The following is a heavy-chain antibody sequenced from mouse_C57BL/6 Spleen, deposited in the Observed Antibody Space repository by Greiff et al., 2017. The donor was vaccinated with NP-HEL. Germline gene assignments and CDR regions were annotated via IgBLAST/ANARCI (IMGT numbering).Heavy chain of an antibody. D-gene: IGHD1-1*01. V-gene: IGHV1-72*01. CDR2: IDPNSGGT. CDR3: ERPYYGSSYVGYFDV. CDR1: GYTFTSYW. Sequence: QVQLQQPGAELVKPGASVKLSCKASGYTFTSYWMHWVKQRPGRGLEWIGRIDPNSGGTKYNEKFKSKATLTVDKSSSTAYMQLSSLTSEDSAVYYCERPYYGSSYVGYFDVWGTGTTVTVSS. J-gene: IGHJ1*03.